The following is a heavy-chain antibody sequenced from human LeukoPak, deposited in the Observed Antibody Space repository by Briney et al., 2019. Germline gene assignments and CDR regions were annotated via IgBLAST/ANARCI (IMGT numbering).Heavy chain of an antibody. D-gene: IGHD6-13*01. Sequence: GGSLRLSCAASGFTFDDYTMHWVRQAPGKGLEWVSLISWDGGSTYYADSVKGRFTISRDNSKNSLYLQMNSLRTEDTALYYCAKEALTGYSSSRTLGYFGYWGQGTLVTVSS. CDR2: ISWDGGST. J-gene: IGHJ4*02. CDR3: AKEALTGYSSSRTLGYFGY. V-gene: IGHV3-43*01. CDR1: GFTFDDYT.